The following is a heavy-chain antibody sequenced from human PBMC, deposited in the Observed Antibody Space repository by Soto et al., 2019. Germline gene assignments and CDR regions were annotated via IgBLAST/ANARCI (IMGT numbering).Heavy chain of an antibody. V-gene: IGHV3-15*07. CDR3: TTGSVEGF. D-gene: IGHD2-15*01. CDR2: VYTSAEGGAT. J-gene: IGHJ6*02. CDR1: GFSVTNAW. Sequence: EVQLVDSGGGLVKPGGSLRLSCAASGFSVTNAWMNWVRQAPGKGLEWVGRVYTSAEGGATNYAAPVKGRFTISRDDSKNTVYLQRNSLMTEDTPVYYCTTGSVEGFWGQGTTVTVSS.